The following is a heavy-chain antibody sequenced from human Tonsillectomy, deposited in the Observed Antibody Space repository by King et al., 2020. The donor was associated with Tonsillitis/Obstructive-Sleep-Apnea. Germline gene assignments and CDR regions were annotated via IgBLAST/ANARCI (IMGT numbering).Heavy chain of an antibody. V-gene: IGHV4-34*01. CDR2: INHSGST. Sequence: VQLPQWGAGLLKPSETLSLTCAVYGGSFSGYYWSWIRQPPGKGLEWIGEINHSGSTNYHPSLKSRVTISVDTSKNQFSLKLSSVTAADTAVYYCARNDIVVVPGAMADAFDIWGQGTMVTVSS. CDR1: GGSFSGYY. CDR3: ARNDIVVVPGAMADAFDI. J-gene: IGHJ3*02. D-gene: IGHD2-2*01.